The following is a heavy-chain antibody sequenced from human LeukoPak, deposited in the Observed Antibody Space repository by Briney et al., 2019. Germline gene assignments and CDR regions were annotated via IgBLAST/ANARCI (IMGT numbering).Heavy chain of an antibody. CDR2: IKQDGSEK. Sequence: GGSLRLSCAASGFTFSSYWMSWVRQAPGKGREWVANIKQDGSEKYYVDSVKGRFTISRDNAKNSLYLQMNSLRAEDTAVYYCASRPIAAHLTSYYYYYYMDVWGKGTTVTVSS. CDR1: GFTFSSYW. CDR3: ASRPIAAHLTSYYYYYYMDV. V-gene: IGHV3-7*01. D-gene: IGHD6-6*01. J-gene: IGHJ6*03.